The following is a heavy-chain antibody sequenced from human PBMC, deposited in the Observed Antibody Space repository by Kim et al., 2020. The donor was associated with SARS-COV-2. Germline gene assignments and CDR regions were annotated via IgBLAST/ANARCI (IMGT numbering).Heavy chain of an antibody. CDR2: IYTSGST. CDR1: GGSISSGSYY. D-gene: IGHD3-22*01. Sequence: SETLSLTCTVSGGSISSGSYYWSWIRQPAGKGLEWIGRIYTSGSTNYNPSLKSRVTISVDTSKNQFSLKLSSVTAADTAVYYCARDDYYDSSGYYDYWGQGTLVTVSS. CDR3: ARDDYYDSSGYYDY. J-gene: IGHJ4*02. V-gene: IGHV4-61*02.